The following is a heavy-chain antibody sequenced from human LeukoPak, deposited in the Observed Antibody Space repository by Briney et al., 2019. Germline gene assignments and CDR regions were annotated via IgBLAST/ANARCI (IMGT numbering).Heavy chain of an antibody. CDR2: ISYNGGNK. J-gene: IGHJ4*02. V-gene: IGHV3-30*01. CDR3: ARESAYSSGWNFDY. D-gene: IGHD6-19*01. CDR1: GITFSNFA. Sequence: GGSLRLSCAASGITFSNFAMHWVRQAPGKGLEWVAVISYNGGNKFYADSVKGRFTISRDNSQNTVYLQMNSLRAEDTAVYYCARESAYSSGWNFDYWGQGTLVTVSS.